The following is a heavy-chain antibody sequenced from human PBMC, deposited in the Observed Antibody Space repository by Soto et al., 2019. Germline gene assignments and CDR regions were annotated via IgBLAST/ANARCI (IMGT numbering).Heavy chain of an antibody. D-gene: IGHD3-22*01. CDR1: GFTFSSYN. V-gene: IGHV3-21*01. CDR3: ARDPTYYDSSGYYPHNWFAP. CDR2: ISSSSGYI. Sequence: PGGSLRLSCAASGFTFSSYNMNWVRQAPGKGLEWVSSISSSSGYIFYPDSVKGRFTISRDNAKNSLYLQMNSLRAEDTAVYYCARDPTYYDSSGYYPHNWFAPWGKGTLVTVSS. J-gene: IGHJ5*02.